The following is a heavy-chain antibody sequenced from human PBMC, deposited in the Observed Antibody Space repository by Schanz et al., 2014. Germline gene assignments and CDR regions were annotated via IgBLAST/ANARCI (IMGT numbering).Heavy chain of an antibody. CDR1: GYTFTSYG. D-gene: IGHD2-2*01. Sequence: QGQLVQSGAEVKKPGASVKVSCKASGYTFTSYGITWVRQAPGQGLEWMGWISAYNGHTTYAQKFQGRVTMTTDTSTSTAYMELRNVRDDDTAMYYCARGIPYCSSTSCSGLDAYDVWGQGTLVTVSS. J-gene: IGHJ3*01. CDR3: ARGIPYCSSTSCSGLDAYDV. V-gene: IGHV1-18*01. CDR2: ISAYNGHT.